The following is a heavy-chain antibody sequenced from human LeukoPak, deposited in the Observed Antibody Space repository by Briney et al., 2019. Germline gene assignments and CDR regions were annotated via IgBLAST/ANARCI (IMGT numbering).Heavy chain of an antibody. CDR1: GFTFSNAW. CDR2: IKSRTDRGTT. D-gene: IGHD3-3*01. Sequence: PGGSLRLSCTASGFTFSNAWMSWVRQAPGKGLEWVGRIKSRTDRGTTDYAAPVPGRFTISRDDSKDTLYLQMNGLKTEDTAVYYCSTDRRFLEWHFNWGVFKYWGQGSLDTVSS. CDR3: STDRRFLEWHFNWGVFKY. V-gene: IGHV3-15*01. J-gene: IGHJ4*02.